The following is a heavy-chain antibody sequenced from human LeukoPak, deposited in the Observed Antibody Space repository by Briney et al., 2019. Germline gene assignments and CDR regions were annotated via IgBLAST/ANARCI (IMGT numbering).Heavy chain of an antibody. CDR1: GFNFDRYT. CDR3: AKELDTMFFDY. CDR2: AGWAGGTT. V-gene: IGHV3-43*01. J-gene: IGHJ4*02. Sequence: PGGFLRLSCATSGFNFDRYTIHWVRQAPGKGLEWVSLAGWAGGTTFYSDSVRGRFTISRDSGRKSVYLQMNGLTTDDTAFYFCAKELDTMFFDYWGRGALVTVSS. D-gene: IGHD3-10*02.